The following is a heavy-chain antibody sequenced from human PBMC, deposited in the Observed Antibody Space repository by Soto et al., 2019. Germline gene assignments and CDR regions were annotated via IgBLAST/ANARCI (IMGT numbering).Heavy chain of an antibody. CDR2: ISSSSSTI. V-gene: IGHV3-48*01. J-gene: IGHJ4*02. D-gene: IGHD6-19*01. Sequence: GGSLRLSCAASGFTFSSYSMNWVRQAPGKGLEWVSYISSSSSTIYYADSVKGRFTISRDNAKNSLYLQMNSLRAEDTAVYYCATGSGAVADYFDYWGQGTLVTVSS. CDR1: GFTFSSYS. CDR3: ATGSGAVADYFDY.